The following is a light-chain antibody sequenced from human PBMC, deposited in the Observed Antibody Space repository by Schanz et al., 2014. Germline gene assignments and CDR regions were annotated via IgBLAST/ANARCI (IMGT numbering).Light chain of an antibody. CDR2: WAS. CDR3: QQFYDSPYT. Sequence: DIVMTQSPDSLAVSLGERATINCKSSQSILYNSNNKNYLAWYQQKPGQPPKLLIYWASTRESGVPDRFSGSGSGTDLTLSISSLQAEDVAIYYCQQFYDSPYTFGQGTKLEIK. V-gene: IGKV4-1*01. J-gene: IGKJ2*01. CDR1: QSILYNSNNKNY.